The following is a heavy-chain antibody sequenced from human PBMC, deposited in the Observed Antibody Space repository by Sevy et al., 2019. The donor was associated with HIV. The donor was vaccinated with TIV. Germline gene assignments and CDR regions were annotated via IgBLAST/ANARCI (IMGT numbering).Heavy chain of an antibody. CDR2: IYSGGTT. CDR1: GFTVSNNY. V-gene: IGHV3-53*01. J-gene: IGHJ4*02. Sequence: GGSLRLSCAASGFTVSNNYMNWVRQAPGKGLEWVSLIYSGGTTHYADSVKGRFTISRDQSKNTLYLQMNSLRAEDTAIYYCARDPPGIAATGGGWGQGTLVTVSS. CDR3: ARDPPGIAATGGG. D-gene: IGHD6-13*01.